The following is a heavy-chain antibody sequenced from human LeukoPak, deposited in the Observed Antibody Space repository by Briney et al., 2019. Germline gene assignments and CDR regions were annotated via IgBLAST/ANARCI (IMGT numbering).Heavy chain of an antibody. J-gene: IGHJ6*03. D-gene: IGHD6-6*01. CDR3: AKGHSSSLGPYYMDI. V-gene: IGHV3-9*03. CDR1: GFTFDDYA. Sequence: GGSLRLSCAASGFTFDDYAMHWVRQAPGKGLEWVSGTSWNSGSIGYADSVKGRFTISRDNAKNSLYLQMNSLRAEDMALYYCAKGHSSSLGPYYMDIWGKGTTVTVSS. CDR2: TSWNSGSI.